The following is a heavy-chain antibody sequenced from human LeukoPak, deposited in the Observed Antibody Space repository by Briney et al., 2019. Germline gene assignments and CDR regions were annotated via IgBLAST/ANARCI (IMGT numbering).Heavy chain of an antibody. CDR3: ARGGGSGDGAFDI. D-gene: IGHD2-21*02. Sequence: PSETLSLTCTVSGGSVSSGSYYWSWIRQPPGKGLEWIGYIYYSGSTNYNPSLKSRVTISVDTSKNQFSLKLSSVTAADTAVYYCARGGGSGDGAFDIWGQGTMVTVSS. V-gene: IGHV4-61*01. CDR1: GGSVSSGSYY. CDR2: IYYSGST. J-gene: IGHJ3*02.